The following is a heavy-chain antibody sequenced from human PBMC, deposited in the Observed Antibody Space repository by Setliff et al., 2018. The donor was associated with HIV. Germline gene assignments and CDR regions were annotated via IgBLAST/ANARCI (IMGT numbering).Heavy chain of an antibody. J-gene: IGHJ4*02. CDR2: INPRGDST. CDR1: GYTFTSYY. V-gene: IGHV1-46*01. Sequence: ASVKVSCKASGYTFTSYYVHWVRQAPGQGLEWMGLINPRGDSTTYAQKFQGGVTMTRDTSTSTVYMELSSLKSEDTAVFYCATRRGDEPFAVWGQGTLVTVSS. D-gene: IGHD3-16*01. CDR3: ATRRGDEPFAV.